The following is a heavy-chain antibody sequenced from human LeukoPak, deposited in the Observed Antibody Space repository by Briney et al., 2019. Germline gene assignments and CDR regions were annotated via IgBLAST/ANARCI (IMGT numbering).Heavy chain of an antibody. J-gene: IGHJ4*02. Sequence: GGSLRLSCAASGFTFSSYEMNWVRQAPGKGLEWVSYISSSGSTIYYADSVKGRFTISRDNAKNSLYLQMNSLRAEDTAVYYCARMDYGDYAPDYWGQGTLVTVSS. V-gene: IGHV3-48*03. CDR3: ARMDYGDYAPDY. D-gene: IGHD4-17*01. CDR2: ISSSGSTI. CDR1: GFTFSSYE.